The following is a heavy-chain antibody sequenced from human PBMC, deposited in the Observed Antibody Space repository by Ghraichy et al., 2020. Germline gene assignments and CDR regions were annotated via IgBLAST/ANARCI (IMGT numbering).Heavy chain of an antibody. CDR2: ISWNSGSI. V-gene: IGHV3-9*01. D-gene: IGHD3-22*01. Sequence: LRLSCAASGFTFDDYAMHWVRQAPGKGLEWVSGISWNSGSIGYADSVKGRFTISRDNAKNSLYLQMNSLRAEDTALYYCAKALPNYYDSSGYYSLDWYFDLWGRGTLVTVSS. CDR3: AKALPNYYDSSGYYSLDWYFDL. CDR1: GFTFDDYA. J-gene: IGHJ2*01.